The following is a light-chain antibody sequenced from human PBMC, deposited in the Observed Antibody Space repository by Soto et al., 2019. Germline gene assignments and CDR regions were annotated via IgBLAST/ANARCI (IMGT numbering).Light chain of an antibody. Sequence: QSVLTQPASVSGSPGQSITISCTGTSSEVGGYNYVSWYQQHPGKAPKLMIYDVSNRPSGVSNRFSGSKSGNTASLTTSGLQAEDEADYYCSSYTSSSTLGVFGTGTKVTVL. V-gene: IGLV2-14*01. CDR3: SSYTSSSTLGV. CDR2: DVS. CDR1: SSEVGGYNY. J-gene: IGLJ1*01.